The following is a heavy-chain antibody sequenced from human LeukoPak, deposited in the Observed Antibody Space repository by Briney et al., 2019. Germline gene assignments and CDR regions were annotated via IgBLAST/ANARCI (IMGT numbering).Heavy chain of an antibody. CDR1: GFTFSSFG. D-gene: IGHD2-8*01. Sequence: GGPLRLSCAASGFTFSSFGMNWVRQAPGKGLEWVLSISNSGSYIYYADSVKGRFSISRDNAKNSLFLQMNSLRAEDTGVYYCARASIRDGPYYFDYWGQGTLVTVSS. V-gene: IGHV3-21*01. J-gene: IGHJ4*02. CDR3: ARASIRDGPYYFDY. CDR2: ISNSGSYI.